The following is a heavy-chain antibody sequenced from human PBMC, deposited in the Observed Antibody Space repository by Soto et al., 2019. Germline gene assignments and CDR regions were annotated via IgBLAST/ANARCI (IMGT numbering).Heavy chain of an antibody. CDR3: ARVEHLPTQGFDP. CDR1: GFIFSSYS. V-gene: IGHV3-48*01. J-gene: IGHJ5*02. Sequence: GGSLRLSCAASGFIFSSYSMNWVRQAPGKGLEWVSYISSSSNTIYYADSVKGRFTISRDNAKNSLYLQMNSLRAEDTAVYYCARVEHLPTQGFDPWGQGTLVTXSS. CDR2: ISSSSNTI.